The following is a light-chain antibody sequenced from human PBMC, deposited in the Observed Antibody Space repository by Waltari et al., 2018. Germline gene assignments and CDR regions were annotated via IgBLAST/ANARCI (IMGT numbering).Light chain of an antibody. Sequence: IQMTQYPCTLPASVGERVTITCRVSQNVIRWLAWFQQKPWKAPKVLIYTASNLENGVPSRFSGDGSGTEFTLTISSLQPDDFATYYCLQSSGYPYTFGQGTKLDI. J-gene: IGKJ2*01. V-gene: IGKV1-5*03. CDR1: QNVIRW. CDR2: TAS. CDR3: LQSSGYPYT.